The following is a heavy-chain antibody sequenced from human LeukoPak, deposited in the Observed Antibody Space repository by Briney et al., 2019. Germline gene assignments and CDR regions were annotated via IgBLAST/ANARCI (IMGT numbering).Heavy chain of an antibody. CDR1: GRSISSNNYF. V-gene: IGHV4-39*01. D-gene: IGHD3-3*01. J-gene: IGHJ4*02. CDR3: QSRFLEWLLDY. CDR2: IYDSGST. Sequence: SETLSLTCTVSGRSISSNNYFWGWIRQPRGKGLEWIGSIYDSGSTYYSPSLKSRVTISVDTSKNQFSLKLNSVTAADTAMYYCQSRFLEWLLDYWGQGTLVTVSS.